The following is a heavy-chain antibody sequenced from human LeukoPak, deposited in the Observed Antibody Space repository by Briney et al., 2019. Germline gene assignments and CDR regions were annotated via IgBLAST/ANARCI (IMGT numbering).Heavy chain of an antibody. J-gene: IGHJ3*02. Sequence: GGSLRLSCAASGFTFSSYAMSWVRQAPGKGLEWVSGISGSGGSTYYADSVKGRFTISRDTSKNTLYLQMDSLRADDTAVYYCARRDRGYSRYAFDIWGQGTMVTVSS. CDR3: ARRDRGYSRYAFDI. D-gene: IGHD5-12*01. CDR1: GFTFSSYA. V-gene: IGHV3-23*01. CDR2: ISGSGGST.